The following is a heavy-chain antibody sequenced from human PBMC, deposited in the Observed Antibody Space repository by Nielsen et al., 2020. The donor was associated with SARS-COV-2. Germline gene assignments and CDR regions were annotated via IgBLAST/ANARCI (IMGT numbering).Heavy chain of an antibody. CDR1: GLTCDDYA. Sequence: SLKTSRAASGLTCDDYAMHWVRYAPGKGVGGVSGISWNSGSIGYADSVKGRFTISRDNAKNSLYLQMNSLRAEDTALYYCATGAAAGTGNYYYGMDVWGRGTTVTVSS. CDR2: ISWNSGSI. V-gene: IGHV3-9*01. D-gene: IGHD6-13*01. CDR3: ATGAAAGTGNYYYGMDV. J-gene: IGHJ6*02.